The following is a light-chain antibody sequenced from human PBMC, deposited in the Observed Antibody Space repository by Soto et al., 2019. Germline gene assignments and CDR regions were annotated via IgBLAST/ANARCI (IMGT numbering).Light chain of an antibody. CDR3: QQVNVYPST. CDR2: DAS. V-gene: IGKV1-9*01. J-gene: IGKJ4*01. CDR1: QGISSY. Sequence: QVTQSQSSLSASVGDRVTITCRASQGISSYLGWYQQKPGKAPNLLIYDASTLHSGVPSRFSGGGSGTDFTLTISSLQPEDFATYYCQQVNVYPSTFGGGTKVDI.